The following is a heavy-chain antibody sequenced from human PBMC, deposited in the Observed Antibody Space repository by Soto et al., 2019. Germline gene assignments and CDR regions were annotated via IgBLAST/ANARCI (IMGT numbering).Heavy chain of an antibody. D-gene: IGHD3-3*01. CDR2: ISGSGGST. CDR3: AIAGWSGYYIGY. V-gene: IGHV3-23*01. J-gene: IGHJ4*02. Sequence: GGSLRLSCAASGFTFSSYAMSWVRQAPGKGLEWVSAISGSGGSTYYADSVKGRFTISRDNSKNTLYLQMNSLRAEDTAVYYCAIAGWSGYYIGYWGQGTLVTVSS. CDR1: GFTFSSYA.